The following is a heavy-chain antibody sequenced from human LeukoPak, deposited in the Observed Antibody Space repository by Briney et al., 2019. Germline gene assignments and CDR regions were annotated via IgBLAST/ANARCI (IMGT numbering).Heavy chain of an antibody. J-gene: IGHJ4*02. Sequence: SETLSLTCTVSGGSISSYYWSWIRQPPGKGLEWIGYIYYSGSTNYNPSLKSRVTISVDTSKNQFSLKLSSVTAADTAVYYCARTYYYGSGSLYWGQGTLVTVSS. D-gene: IGHD3-10*01. CDR3: ARTYYYGSGSLY. V-gene: IGHV4-59*12. CDR1: GGSISSYY. CDR2: IYYSGST.